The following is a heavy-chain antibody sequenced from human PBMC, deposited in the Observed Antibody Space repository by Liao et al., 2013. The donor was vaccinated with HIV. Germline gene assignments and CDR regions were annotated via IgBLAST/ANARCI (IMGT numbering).Heavy chain of an antibody. V-gene: IGHV4-4*07. J-gene: IGHJ4*02. CDR1: GGSISNHY. D-gene: IGHD5-12*01. Sequence: QMQLQESGPGLLKPSETLSLTCAVSGGSISNHYLNWIRQPAGRGLEWIGRMFSSGNTNYNPSLKSRVSMSVDTSKNEFSLKLSSVTAADTAVYYCARDNSGYVHWGQGTLVTVSS. CDR2: MFSSGNT. CDR3: ARDNSGYVH.